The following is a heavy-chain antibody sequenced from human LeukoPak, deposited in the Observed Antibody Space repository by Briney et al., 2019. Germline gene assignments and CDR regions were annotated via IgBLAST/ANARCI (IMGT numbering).Heavy chain of an antibody. Sequence: SQTLSLTCTVSGGSISSGSYYWSWIRQPAGKGLEWIGRIYTSGSTNYNPSLKSRVTISVDTSKNQFSLKLSSVTAADTAVYYCVSSIGPGAFDIWGQGTMVTVSS. CDR2: IYTSGST. D-gene: IGHD3-22*01. CDR3: VSSIGPGAFDI. J-gene: IGHJ3*02. V-gene: IGHV4-61*02. CDR1: GGSISSGSYY.